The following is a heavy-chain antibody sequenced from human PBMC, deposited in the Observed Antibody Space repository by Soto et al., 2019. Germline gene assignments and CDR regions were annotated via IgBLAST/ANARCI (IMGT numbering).Heavy chain of an antibody. CDR1: GYTFTNYG. Sequence: QVQLVHSGADVGEPGASVKVSCKASGYTFTNYGVSWVRQAPGQGLEWMGWIGGYKGNTNYAQKLQGRVTLTTDTSTSTAYMELRSLRSDDTAVYYCAPHTLDTGMPSGYWGQGTLVTVSS. D-gene: IGHD5-18*01. CDR3: APHTLDTGMPSGY. CDR2: IGGYKGNT. V-gene: IGHV1-18*01. J-gene: IGHJ4*02.